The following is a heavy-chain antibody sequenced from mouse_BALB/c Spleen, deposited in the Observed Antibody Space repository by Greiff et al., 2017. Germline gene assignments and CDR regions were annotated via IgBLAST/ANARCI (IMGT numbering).Heavy chain of an antibody. Sequence: VKVVESGPGLVAPSQSLSITCTVSGFSFTSYGVHWVRQPPGKGLEWLGVIWAGGSTNYNSALMSRLSISKDNSKSHVFLKMNSLQTDDTAMYYCARDRVEGGWFAYWGQGTLVTVSA. CDR3: ARDRVEGGWFAY. CDR1: GFSFTSYG. V-gene: IGHV2-9*02. CDR2: IWAGGST. J-gene: IGHJ3*01. D-gene: IGHD1-1*02.